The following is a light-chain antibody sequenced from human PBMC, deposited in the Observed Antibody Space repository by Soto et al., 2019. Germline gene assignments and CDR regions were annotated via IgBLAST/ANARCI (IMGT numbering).Light chain of an antibody. Sequence: EIALTQSPGTLSLSPGERATLSCRASQSVTADYLAWYQQKPGQAPRLLIYAASIGATGIPDRFSGSGSGTDFTLTISRLEPEDSAVYYCLQYGIPLWTFGQGTKGAIK. V-gene: IGKV3-20*01. J-gene: IGKJ1*01. CDR3: LQYGIPLWT. CDR2: AAS. CDR1: QSVTADY.